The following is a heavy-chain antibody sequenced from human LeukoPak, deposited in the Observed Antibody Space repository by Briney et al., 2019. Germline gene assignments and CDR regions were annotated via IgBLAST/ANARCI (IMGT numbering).Heavy chain of an antibody. CDR2: IWYDGSNK. CDR3: AREIAVAGIGGGFDY. D-gene: IGHD6-19*01. J-gene: IGHJ4*02. CDR1: GFTFSSYG. Sequence: GGSLRLSCAASGFTFSSYGMNWVRQAPGKGLEWVAVIWYDGSNKYYADSVKGRFTISRDNSKNTLYLQMNSLRAEDTAVYYCAREIAVAGIGGGFDYWGQGTLVAVSS. V-gene: IGHV3-33*01.